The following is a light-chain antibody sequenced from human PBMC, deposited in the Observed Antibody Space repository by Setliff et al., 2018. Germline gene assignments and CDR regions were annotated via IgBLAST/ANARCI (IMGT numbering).Light chain of an antibody. CDR2: DVS. CDR3: SSYTSSSTYV. CDR1: SSDVGGYNY. V-gene: IGLV2-14*01. J-gene: IGLJ1*01. Sequence: SALTQPPSASGSPGQSVTISCTGTSSDVGGYNYVSWYQQHPDKAPKLMISDVSKRPAGVSNRFSGSKSGNTASLTISGLQAEDEADYYCSSYTSSSTYVFGTGTKVTVL.